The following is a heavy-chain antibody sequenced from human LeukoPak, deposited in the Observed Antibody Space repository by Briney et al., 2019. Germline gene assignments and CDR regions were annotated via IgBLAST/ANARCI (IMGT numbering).Heavy chain of an antibody. Sequence: GGSLRLSCAASGFTFSSYGMSWVRQAPGKGLQWVSVIIGSGSITYYADSVKGRFTISRDDSKNTLYLQMNSLRAEDTAVYYCAKDDRGSSSLEFDYWGQGTLVTVSS. CDR2: IIGSGSIT. CDR3: AKDDRGSSSLEFDY. J-gene: IGHJ4*02. CDR1: GFTFSSYG. V-gene: IGHV3-23*01. D-gene: IGHD6-6*01.